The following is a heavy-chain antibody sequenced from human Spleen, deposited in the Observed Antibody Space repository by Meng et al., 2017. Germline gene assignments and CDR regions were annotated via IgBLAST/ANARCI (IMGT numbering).Heavy chain of an antibody. J-gene: IGHJ3*02. CDR2: ISYDGNNK. Sequence: GESLKISCAASGFTFSSYGMHWVRQAPGKGLEWVTVISYDGNNKYYADSVKGRFTISRDNSKNTVYLQMNSLRAEDTAVYYCARTIFGVVNDALNIWGQGTMVTVSS. CDR3: ARTIFGVVNDALNI. V-gene: IGHV3-30*06. D-gene: IGHD3-3*01. CDR1: GFTFSSYG.